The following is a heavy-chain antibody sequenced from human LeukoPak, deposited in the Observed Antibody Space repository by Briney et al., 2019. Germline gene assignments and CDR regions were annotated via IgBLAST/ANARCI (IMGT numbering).Heavy chain of an antibody. V-gene: IGHV1-18*04. D-gene: IGHD1-26*01. CDR1: GYTFTGYY. Sequence: ASVTVSCKASGYTFTGYYIHWVRQAPGQGLEWMGWISAYNGNTNYAQKLQGRVTMTTDTSTSTAYMELRSLRSDDTAVYYCARGAWELEAFDIWGQGTMVTVSS. CDR3: ARGAWELEAFDI. CDR2: ISAYNGNT. J-gene: IGHJ3*02.